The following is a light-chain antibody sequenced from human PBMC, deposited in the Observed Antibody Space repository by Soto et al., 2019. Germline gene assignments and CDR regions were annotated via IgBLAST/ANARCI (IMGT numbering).Light chain of an antibody. CDR2: GAS. CDR1: QSVSSSY. CDR3: QQYSSSVWT. J-gene: IGKJ1*01. V-gene: IGKV3-20*01. Sequence: EIVLTQSPGTLSLSPGERATLSCRASQSVSSSYLAWYQQKPGQAPRLLIYGASIRATGIPDRFSGSGSGTDFTLSISRLEPDDFGVYYCQQYSSSVWTFGQGPKVEIK.